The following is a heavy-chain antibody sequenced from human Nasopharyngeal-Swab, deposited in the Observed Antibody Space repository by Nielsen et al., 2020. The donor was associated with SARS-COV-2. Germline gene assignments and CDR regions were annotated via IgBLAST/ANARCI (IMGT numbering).Heavy chain of an antibody. V-gene: IGHV1-18*04. CDR1: GYSFSAYY. J-gene: IGHJ6*02. CDR2: ISAYNGNT. CDR3: ARDEGAIVVVVAAISYYYYGMDV. Sequence: ASVKVSCKASGYSFSAYYIHWVRQAPGQGLEWMGWISAYNGNTNYAQKLQGRVTMTTDTSTSTAYMELRSPRSDDTAVYYCARDEGAIVVVVAAISYYYYGMDVWGQGTTVTVSS. D-gene: IGHD2-15*01.